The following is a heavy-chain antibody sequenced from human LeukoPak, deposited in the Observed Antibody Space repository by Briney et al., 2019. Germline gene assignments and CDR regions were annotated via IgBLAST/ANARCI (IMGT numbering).Heavy chain of an antibody. V-gene: IGHV3-15*01. J-gene: IGHJ4*02. CDR2: VKSKTDGGTP. Sequence: GGSLRLSCAASGFTFDDYAMHWVRQAPGKGPEWVGRVKSKTDGGTPDSAAPVKGRFSISRDDSKNMLYLQMHSLKTEDTAVYYCTTDAAGQYYFDHWGQGTLVTVSS. D-gene: IGHD6-13*01. CDR3: TTDAAGQYYFDH. CDR1: GFTFDDYA.